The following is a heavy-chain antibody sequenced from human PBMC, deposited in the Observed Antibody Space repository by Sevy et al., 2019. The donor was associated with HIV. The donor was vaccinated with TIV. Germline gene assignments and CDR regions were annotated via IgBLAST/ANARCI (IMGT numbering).Heavy chain of an antibody. J-gene: IGHJ6*02. CDR3: ARWGGTSYYYHYAMDV. CDR1: GYTFSSYD. CDR2: MSAKSGNT. Sequence: ASVKVSCKTSGYTFSSYDIHWVRQATGQGLEWMGWMSAKSGNTGYAQKFQGRVTMTRDTSISTAYMELSSLRSDDTAVYYCARWGGTSYYYHYAMDVWGQGTTVTVSS. V-gene: IGHV1-8*01. D-gene: IGHD3-16*01.